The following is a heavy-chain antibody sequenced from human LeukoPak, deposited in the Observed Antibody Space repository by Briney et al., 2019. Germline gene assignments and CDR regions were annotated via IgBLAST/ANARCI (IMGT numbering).Heavy chain of an antibody. CDR1: GYTFTGYY. CDR3: ARVLWQQLENFDY. Sequence: ASVKVSCKASGYTFTGYYMHWVRQAPGQGLEWMGWINPNSGGTNYAQKFQGRVTMTRDTSISTAYMELTRLRSDDTAVYFCARVLWQQLENFDYWGQGTLVTVSS. D-gene: IGHD6-13*01. CDR2: INPNSGGT. V-gene: IGHV1-2*02. J-gene: IGHJ4*02.